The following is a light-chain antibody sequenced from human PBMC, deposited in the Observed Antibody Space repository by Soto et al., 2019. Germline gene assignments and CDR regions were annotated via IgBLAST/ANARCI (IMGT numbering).Light chain of an antibody. CDR1: NNDVGAYNY. V-gene: IGLV2-14*01. CDR3: TSYTSTSTLL. J-gene: IGLJ2*01. Sequence: QSALTQPASVSGSPGQSLAISCTGTNNDVGAYNYVSWYQRHPGKAPKLMIYEVNNRPSGVSDRFSGSQSGNTASLTISGLQAEDEADYYCTSYTSTSTLLFGGGTKVTVL. CDR2: EVN.